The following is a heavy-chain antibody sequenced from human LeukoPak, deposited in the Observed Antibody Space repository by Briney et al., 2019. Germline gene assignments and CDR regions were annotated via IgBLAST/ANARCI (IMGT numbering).Heavy chain of an antibody. CDR3: ARWAPSGGFDY. CDR2: MYYSGNT. V-gene: IGHV4-59*02. D-gene: IGHD3-10*01. CDR1: GGSVSSYY. J-gene: IGHJ4*02. Sequence: PSETLSLTCTVSGGSVSSYYCSWIRQPPGKGLEWMGYMYYSGNTNYNPSLKSRVTISVDTSKNQFSLKLSSVTAADTAVYYCARWAPSGGFDYWGQGTLVTVSS.